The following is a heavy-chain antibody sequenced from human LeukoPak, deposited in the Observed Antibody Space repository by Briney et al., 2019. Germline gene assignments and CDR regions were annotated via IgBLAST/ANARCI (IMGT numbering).Heavy chain of an antibody. J-gene: IGHJ4*02. Sequence: ASVKVSCKASGYTLSDYGISWVRQAPGQGLEWVGWITTYNGNRKYAEKFQGRVTMTTDTSTSTYYVEMRSLRSDDTAIYYCARDCSNGVCFPRDYWGQGTQITVST. V-gene: IGHV1-18*01. CDR1: GYTLSDYG. CDR2: ITTYNGNR. CDR3: ARDCSNGVCFPRDY. D-gene: IGHD2-8*01.